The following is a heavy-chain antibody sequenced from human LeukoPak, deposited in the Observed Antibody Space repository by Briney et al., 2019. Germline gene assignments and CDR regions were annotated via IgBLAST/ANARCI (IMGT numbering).Heavy chain of an antibody. J-gene: IGHJ3*02. V-gene: IGHV3-7*01. CDR1: GFTFSSYW. CDR3: ARAKVYNWNDALDAFDI. CDR2: IKQDGSEK. D-gene: IGHD1-20*01. Sequence: GGPLSLPCAASGFTFSSYWMSWVPQAPGKGLEGVANIKQDGSEKYYVDSVKGRFTISRDNAKNTLYLQMNSLRAEDTAVYYCARAKVYNWNDALDAFDIWGQGTMVTVSS.